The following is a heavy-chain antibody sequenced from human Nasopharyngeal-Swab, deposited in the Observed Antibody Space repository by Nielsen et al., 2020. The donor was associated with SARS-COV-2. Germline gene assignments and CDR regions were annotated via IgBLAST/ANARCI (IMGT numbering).Heavy chain of an antibody. V-gene: IGHV3-43*01. D-gene: IGHD6-13*01. Sequence: GESLKISCAASGFTFDDYTMHWVRQAPGKGLEWASLISWDGGSTYYADSVKGRFTISRDNSKNSLYLQMNSLRTEDTALYYCAEGRSYSEEGYFDYWGQGTLVTVSS. J-gene: IGHJ4*02. CDR2: ISWDGGST. CDR3: AEGRSYSEEGYFDY. CDR1: GFTFDDYT.